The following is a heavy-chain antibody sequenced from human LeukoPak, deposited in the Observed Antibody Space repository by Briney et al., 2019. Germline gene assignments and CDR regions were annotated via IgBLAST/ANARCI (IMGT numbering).Heavy chain of an antibody. Sequence: GGSLRLSCAASGFTFSSYAMHWVRQAPGKGLEWVAVISYDGSNKYYADSVKGRFTISRDNSKNTLYLQMNSLRAEDTAVYYCAREQLYYDFPLDYWGQGTLVTVSS. V-gene: IGHV3-30*04. J-gene: IGHJ4*02. CDR1: GFTFSSYA. D-gene: IGHD3-3*01. CDR3: AREQLYYDFPLDY. CDR2: ISYDGSNK.